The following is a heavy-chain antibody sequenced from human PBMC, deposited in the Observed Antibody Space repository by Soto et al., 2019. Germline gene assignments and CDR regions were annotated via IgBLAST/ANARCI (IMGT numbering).Heavy chain of an antibody. CDR3: ASLSRLDSQSAFDF. CDR2: IYYSGST. CDR1: GGSISSGGYY. Sequence: SSETLSLTCTVSGGSISSGGYYWSWIRQHPGKGLEWIGYIYYSGSTYYNPSLKSRVTISVDTSKNQFSLKASDTAMYYCASLSRLDSQSAFDFWGQGTLVTVSS. V-gene: IGHV4-31*03. J-gene: IGHJ4*02. D-gene: IGHD1-1*01.